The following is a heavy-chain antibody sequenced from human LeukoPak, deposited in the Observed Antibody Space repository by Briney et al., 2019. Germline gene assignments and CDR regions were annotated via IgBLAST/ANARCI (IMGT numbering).Heavy chain of an antibody. CDR1: GYTFTSYG. Sequence: ASVKVSCKASGYTFTSYGISWVRQAPGQGLEWMGWISAYSGNTNYAQKLQGRVTMTTDTSTSTAYMELRSLRSDDTAVYYCARAHTPIWSGFHYYMDVWGKGTTVTVSS. CDR3: ARAHTPIWSGFHYYMDV. D-gene: IGHD3-3*01. J-gene: IGHJ6*03. CDR2: ISAYSGNT. V-gene: IGHV1-18*01.